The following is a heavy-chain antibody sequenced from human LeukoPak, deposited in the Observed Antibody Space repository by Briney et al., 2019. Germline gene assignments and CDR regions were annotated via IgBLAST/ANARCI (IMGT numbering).Heavy chain of an antibody. CDR3: ARGNPRLYYDILTASDPYYYMDV. Sequence: ASVRVSCKASGYTFTGYYMHWVRQAPGQGLEWMGWINPNSGGTNYAQKFQGRVTMTRDTSISTAYMELSSLRSEDTAVYYCARGNPRLYYDILTASDPYYYMDVWGKGTTVTVSS. CDR1: GYTFTGYY. CDR2: INPNSGGT. D-gene: IGHD3-9*01. V-gene: IGHV1-2*02. J-gene: IGHJ6*03.